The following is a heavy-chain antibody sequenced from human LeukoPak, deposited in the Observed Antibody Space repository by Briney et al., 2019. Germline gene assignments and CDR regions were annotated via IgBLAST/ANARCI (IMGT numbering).Heavy chain of an antibody. CDR3: ATGAQYGLWGVPYFYYMHV. D-gene: IGHD3-10*01. Sequence: ASVKVSCKASGYPFTGYYVHWVRQAPGHGLEWMGWVNPRNGGTHSAQKFQGRLSVTGDTSTTTAYMELSGLTSDDTAVYYCATGAQYGLWGVPYFYYMHVWGKGTTVTVSS. CDR1: GYPFTGYY. CDR2: VNPRNGGT. V-gene: IGHV1-2*02. J-gene: IGHJ6*03.